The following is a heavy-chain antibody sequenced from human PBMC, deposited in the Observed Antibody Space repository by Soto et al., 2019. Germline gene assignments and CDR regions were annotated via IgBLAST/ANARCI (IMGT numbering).Heavy chain of an antibody. D-gene: IGHD2-8*01. J-gene: IGHJ4*02. CDR2: IYYSGTT. CDR3: ARRALPQCINGVCYKDGFWDY. V-gene: IGHV4-31*03. Sequence: TLSHTCTVSGGSVSSGSYYWSWIRQHPGTGLEWIGYIYYSGTTYFNPSLKSRASISLDTSKNEFSLKLTSVTAADTAVYYCARRALPQCINGVCYKDGFWDYWGQGALVTVSS. CDR1: GGSVSSGSYY.